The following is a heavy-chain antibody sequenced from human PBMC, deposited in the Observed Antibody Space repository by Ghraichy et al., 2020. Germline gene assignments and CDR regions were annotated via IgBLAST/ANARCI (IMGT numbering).Heavy chain of an antibody. V-gene: IGHV3-33*01. CDR3: ARGEASATYYYDSSGYYSGY. CDR2: IWFDGSQK. Sequence: GGSLRLSCAASGFTFSDYGIHCVRQAPGKGLEWVAVIWFDGSQKYYTDSVKGRFTISRDNSKNMAYLQMDSLRAANTAVYYCARGEASATYYYDSSGYYSGYWGQGTLVTVSS. CDR1: GFTFSDYG. D-gene: IGHD3-22*01. J-gene: IGHJ4*02.